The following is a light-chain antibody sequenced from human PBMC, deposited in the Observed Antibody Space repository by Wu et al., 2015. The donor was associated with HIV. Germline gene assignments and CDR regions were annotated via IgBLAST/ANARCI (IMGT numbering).Light chain of an antibody. CDR2: GAS. Sequence: IVMTQSPATLSVSPGERATLSCRASQSISSNLAWYQQKPGQAPRLLVYGASTRATGIPARFTGSGSGTDFTLTISSMQSEDFAVYYCQHYHNWPPWTFGQGTRVEFK. CDR1: QSISSN. J-gene: IGKJ1*01. CDR3: QHYHNWPPWT. V-gene: IGKV3-15*01.